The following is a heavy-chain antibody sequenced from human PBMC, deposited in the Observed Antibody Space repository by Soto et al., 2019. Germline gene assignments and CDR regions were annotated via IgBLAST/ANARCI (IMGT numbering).Heavy chain of an antibody. CDR1: GYTFTTHA. D-gene: IGHD1-1*01. CDR3: ARGKGMEENYYYYGLDI. Sequence: ASVKVSCKASGYTFTTHAMHRVRQAPGQSLEWMGWINGGTGQTEHSQRFQGRVTITRDTSASTAYMELSSLRSEDTAVYYCARGKGMEENYYYYGLDIWGQGTTVTVSS. V-gene: IGHV1-3*01. CDR2: INGGTGQT. J-gene: IGHJ6*02.